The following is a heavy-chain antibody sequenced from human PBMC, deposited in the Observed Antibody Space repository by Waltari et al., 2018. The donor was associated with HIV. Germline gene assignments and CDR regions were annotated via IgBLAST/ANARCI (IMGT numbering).Heavy chain of an antibody. V-gene: IGHV4-34*01. Sequence: QVQLQQWGAGLLKPSETLSLTCAVYGGSFSGYYWSWIRQPPGKGLEWIGEINHSGSTNYNPSLKSRVTISVDTSKNQFSLKLSSVTAADTAVYYCARVTPRGPSGWYIFPSGYFDYWGQGTLVTVSS. J-gene: IGHJ4*02. CDR3: ARVTPRGPSGWYIFPSGYFDY. D-gene: IGHD6-19*01. CDR2: INHSGST. CDR1: GGSFSGYY.